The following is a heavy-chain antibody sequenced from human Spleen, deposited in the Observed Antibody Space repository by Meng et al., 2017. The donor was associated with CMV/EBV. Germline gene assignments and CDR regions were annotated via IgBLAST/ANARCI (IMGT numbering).Heavy chain of an antibody. J-gene: IGHJ4*02. CDR2: ISGSGGST. Sequence: GESLKISCVASGFTFSSYVMSWVRQAPGKGLEWVSSISGSGGSTYSADSVKGRLTISRDNSESTLYLQMNSLTAEDTAIYYCVKGWQNLGDYWGQGTLVTVSS. CDR3: VKGWQNLGDY. CDR1: GFTFSSYV. V-gene: IGHV3-23*01. D-gene: IGHD7-27*01.